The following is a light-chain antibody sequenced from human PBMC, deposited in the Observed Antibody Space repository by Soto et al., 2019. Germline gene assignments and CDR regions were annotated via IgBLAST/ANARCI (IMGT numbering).Light chain of an antibody. V-gene: IGLV2-14*01. J-gene: IGLJ1*01. CDR3: SSYTNSNTFYV. CDR2: DVS. CDR1: SSEFGGYNS. Sequence: SLLTQPASLSWSPGQSITISCTGTSSEFGGYNSVSWYQQHPGEAPKLMISDVSNRPSGVSPRFSGSKSGNTASLTISGLQAEDEADCYCSSYTNSNTFYVFGTGTKVTVL.